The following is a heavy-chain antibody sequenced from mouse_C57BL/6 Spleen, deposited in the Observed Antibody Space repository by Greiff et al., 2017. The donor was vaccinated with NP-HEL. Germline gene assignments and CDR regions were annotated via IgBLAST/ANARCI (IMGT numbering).Heavy chain of an antibody. CDR1: GFTFSSYA. CDR2: ISDGGSYT. CDR3: ARDGELGRWFAY. J-gene: IGHJ3*01. D-gene: IGHD4-1*01. Sequence: EVKLMESGGGLVKPGGSLKLSCAASGFTFSSYAMSWVRQTPEKRLEWVATISDGGSYTYYPDNVKGRFTISRDNAKNNLYLQMSHLKSEDTAMYYCARDGELGRWFAYWGQGTLVTVSA. V-gene: IGHV5-4*01.